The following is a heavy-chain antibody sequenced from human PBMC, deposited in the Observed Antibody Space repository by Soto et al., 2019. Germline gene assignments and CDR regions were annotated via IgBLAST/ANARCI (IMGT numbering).Heavy chain of an antibody. CDR1: GFTFSSYE. Sequence: PGGSLRLSCAASGFTFSSYEMNWVRQAPGKGLEWVSYISSSGSTIYYADSVKGRFTISRDNAKNSLYLQMNSLRAEDTAVYYCARKAAAGTGNWFDPWGQGTLVTVSS. J-gene: IGHJ5*02. D-gene: IGHD6-13*01. V-gene: IGHV3-48*03. CDR2: ISSSGSTI. CDR3: ARKAAAGTGNWFDP.